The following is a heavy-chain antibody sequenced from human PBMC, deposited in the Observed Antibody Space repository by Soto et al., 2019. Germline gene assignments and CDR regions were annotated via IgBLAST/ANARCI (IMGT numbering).Heavy chain of an antibody. D-gene: IGHD2-15*01. CDR3: ATVSGYCRGGGRCFPFDY. V-gene: IGHV3-7*03. CDR2: LNKDGTEK. Sequence: EVQLVESGGGLVQPGGSLRLSCAASGFTFSDYWMTWVRQAPGKGLEWVATLNKDGTEKYFVDSVKGRFTISRDNARNSLSLQMNSLTAEDTAVYYCATVSGYCRGGGRCFPFDYWGQGTLVTVAS. CDR1: GFTFSDYW. J-gene: IGHJ4*02.